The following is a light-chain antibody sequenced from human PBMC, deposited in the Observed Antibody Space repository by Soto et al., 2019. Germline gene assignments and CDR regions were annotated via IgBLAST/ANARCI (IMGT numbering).Light chain of an antibody. CDR2: GNS. CDR3: QSYDSSLSGSYV. CDR1: RSNIGAGYD. V-gene: IGLV1-40*01. Sequence: QAVVTQPPSVSGAPGQRVTISCTGSRSNIGAGYDVHWYQQLPGTAPKLLIDGNSNRPSGVPDRFSGSKSGTSASLAITGLQAEDEADYYCQSYDSSLSGSYVFGTWTQLTV. J-gene: IGLJ1*01.